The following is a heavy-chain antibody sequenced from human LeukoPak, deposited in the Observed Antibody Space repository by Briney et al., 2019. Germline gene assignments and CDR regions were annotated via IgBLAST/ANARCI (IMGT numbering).Heavy chain of an antibody. CDR1: GFTFSSYG. CDR3: AKKGTGATYYFDY. Sequence: PGRSLRLSCAASGFTFSSYGMHWVRQAPGKGLEWVAVIWYDGSNKYYADSVKGRSAISRDNSKNTLYLQMNSLRAEDTAVYYCAKKGTGATYYFDYWGQGTLVTVSS. J-gene: IGHJ4*02. D-gene: IGHD1-26*01. CDR2: IWYDGSNK. V-gene: IGHV3-33*06.